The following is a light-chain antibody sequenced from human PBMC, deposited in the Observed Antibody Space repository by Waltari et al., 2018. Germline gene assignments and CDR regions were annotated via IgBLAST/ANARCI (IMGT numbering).Light chain of an antibody. CDR1: QSVLYSANNENY. CDR2: WAS. V-gene: IGKV4-1*01. J-gene: IGKJ4*01. Sequence: DIVMTQSPDSLAVSLGERATINCKSSQSVLYSANNENYLAWYQHKPGQSPKLIIHWASTRESGVPDRFVCSGSGTDFTLTINSRQAEDVAVYYCQQTFSAITFVGVTKVEIK. CDR3: QQTFSAIT.